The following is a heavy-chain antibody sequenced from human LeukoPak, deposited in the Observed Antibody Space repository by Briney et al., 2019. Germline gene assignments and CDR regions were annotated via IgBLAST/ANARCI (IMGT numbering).Heavy chain of an antibody. Sequence: SETLSLTCTVSGGSISGSYWSWIRQPAGKGLEWIGRIYGSGSTYYNPSLKSRVTISVDTSKNQFSLKLSSVTAADTAVYYCARAKDPHYYDRRCYWVDPWGQGTPVTVSP. J-gene: IGHJ5*02. V-gene: IGHV4-4*07. D-gene: IGHD3-22*01. CDR2: IYGSGST. CDR3: ARAKDPHYYDRRCYWVDP. CDR1: GGSISGSY.